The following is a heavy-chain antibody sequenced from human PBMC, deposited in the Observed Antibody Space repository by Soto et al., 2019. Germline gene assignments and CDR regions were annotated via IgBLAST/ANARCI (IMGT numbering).Heavy chain of an antibody. CDR2: VNPILSMS. Sequence: QVQLVQSGAEVKRPGSSVKVSCKASGDTFNFYSINWVRQAPGLGLEWMGRVNPILSMSNYAQRFQGRVTMTADKSTRTAYMELSGLRSEDKAIYYCATSYGSGFRAFDFWGQGALVTVSS. J-gene: IGHJ4*02. D-gene: IGHD3-10*01. CDR1: GDTFNFYS. CDR3: ATSYGSGFRAFDF. V-gene: IGHV1-69*04.